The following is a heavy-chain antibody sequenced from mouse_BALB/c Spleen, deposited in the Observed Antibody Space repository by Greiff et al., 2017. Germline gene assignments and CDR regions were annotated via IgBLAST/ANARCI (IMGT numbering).Heavy chain of an antibody. J-gene: IGHJ1*01. CDR1: GFSLTDYG. Sequence: VQVVESGPGLVAPSQSLSITCTVSGFSLTDYGVSWIRQPPGKGLEWLGVIWGGGSTYYNSALKSRLSISKDNSKSQVFLKMNSLQTDDTAMYYCAKHERDGSSYWYFDVWGAGTTVTVSS. D-gene: IGHD1-1*01. CDR3: AKHERDGSSYWYFDV. CDR2: IWGGGST. V-gene: IGHV2-6-5*01.